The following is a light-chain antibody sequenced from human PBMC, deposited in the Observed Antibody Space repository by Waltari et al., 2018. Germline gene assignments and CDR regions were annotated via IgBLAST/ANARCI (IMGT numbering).Light chain of an antibody. J-gene: IGKJ5*01. V-gene: IGKV3-15*01. Sequence: VVLTQSPATLSVSPGESAIISCRASQSVSSNLAWYQQKPGQAPRLLIYDASTRASSIPARFRGSASGTEFPLTINSRQSEDSATYYCQQYNRWPPITFGQGTRLDI. CDR1: QSVSSN. CDR2: DAS. CDR3: QQYNRWPPIT.